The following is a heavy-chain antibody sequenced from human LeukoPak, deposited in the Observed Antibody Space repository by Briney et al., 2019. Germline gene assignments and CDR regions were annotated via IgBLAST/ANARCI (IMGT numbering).Heavy chain of an antibody. CDR3: ARDNGWHDAFDI. V-gene: IGHV3-7*01. Sequence: GGSLRLSCAASGFTFSSYGMSWVRQAPGKGLEWVANIKQDGSEKYYVDSVKGRFTISRDNAKNSLYLQMNSLRAEDTAVYYCARDNGWHDAFDIWGQGTMVTVSS. J-gene: IGHJ3*02. D-gene: IGHD6-19*01. CDR2: IKQDGSEK. CDR1: GFTFSSYG.